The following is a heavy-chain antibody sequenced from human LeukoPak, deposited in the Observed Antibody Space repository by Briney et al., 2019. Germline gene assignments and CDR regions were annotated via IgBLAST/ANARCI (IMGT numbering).Heavy chain of an antibody. CDR2: IHYSGTT. CDR1: GDSISTYY. Sequence: PSETLSLTCSVSGDSISTYYWSWIRQPPGKGLEWIAYIHYSGTTNYNPSLKSRVTISLDTSRNQFSLKLSSVTAADTAVYYCARRGGDRRRIAFDIWGQGTMVTVSS. CDR3: ARRGGDRRRIAFDI. D-gene: IGHD4-17*01. V-gene: IGHV4-59*01. J-gene: IGHJ3*02.